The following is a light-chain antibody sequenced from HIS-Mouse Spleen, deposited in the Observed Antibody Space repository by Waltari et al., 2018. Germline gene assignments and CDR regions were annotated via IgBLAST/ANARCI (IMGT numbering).Light chain of an antibody. Sequence: QSALTQPASVSGSPGQSITISCTGTSRDVGGYNYVTWYQHHPGNAPKLMIYEVSNRPSGVSNRFSGSKSGNTASLTISGLQAEDEADYYCSSYTSSSPYVVFGGGTKLTVL. CDR1: SRDVGGYNY. V-gene: IGLV2-14*01. J-gene: IGLJ2*01. CDR2: EVS. CDR3: SSYTSSSPYVV.